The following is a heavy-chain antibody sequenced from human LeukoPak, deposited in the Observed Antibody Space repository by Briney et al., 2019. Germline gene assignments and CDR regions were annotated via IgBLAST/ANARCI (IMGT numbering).Heavy chain of an antibody. CDR3: VRDWGYDSSGYWQKYFDT. J-gene: IGHJ4*02. V-gene: IGHV3-74*01. CDR1: GYTLTELS. CDR2: INHDGSST. Sequence: ASVKVSCKVSGYTLTELSMHWVRQAPGKGLVWVSRINHDGSSTNYADSVKGRFTISRDNAKNTVYLQMNSLRAEDTAVYYCVRDWGYDSSGYWQKYFDTWGQGTLVTVSS. D-gene: IGHD3-22*01.